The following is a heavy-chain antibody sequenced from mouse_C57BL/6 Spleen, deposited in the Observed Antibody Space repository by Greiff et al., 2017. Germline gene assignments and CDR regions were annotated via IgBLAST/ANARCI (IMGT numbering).Heavy chain of an antibody. CDR3: ARQGNYYGSPFFDY. D-gene: IGHD1-1*01. J-gene: IGHJ2*01. CDR1: GFTFSSYG. Sequence: EVQVVESGGDLVKPGGSLKLSCAASGFTFSSYGMSWVRQTPDKRLEWVATISSGGSYTYYPDSVKGRFTISRDNAKNTLYLQMSSLKSEDTAMYYCARQGNYYGSPFFDYWGQGTTLTVSS. V-gene: IGHV5-6*01. CDR2: ISSGGSYT.